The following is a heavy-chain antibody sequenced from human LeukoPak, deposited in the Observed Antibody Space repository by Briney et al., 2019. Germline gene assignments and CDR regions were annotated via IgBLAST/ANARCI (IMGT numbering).Heavy chain of an antibody. Sequence: ASVKVSCKASGFTFTAYHMHWVRQAPGQGLEWMGWINPNSGGTNYAQKLQGRVTMTTDTSTSKAYMELRSLRSDDTAVYYCARDRFTRGVTTYLFDYWGQGTLVTVSS. CDR1: GFTFTAYH. D-gene: IGHD4-17*01. J-gene: IGHJ4*02. V-gene: IGHV1-2*02. CDR3: ARDRFTRGVTTYLFDY. CDR2: INPNSGGT.